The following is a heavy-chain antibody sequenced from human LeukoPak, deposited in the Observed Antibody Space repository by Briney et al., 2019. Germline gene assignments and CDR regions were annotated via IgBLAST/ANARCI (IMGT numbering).Heavy chain of an antibody. D-gene: IGHD5-18*01. Sequence: GGSLRLSCAASGFTFSSYAMSWVRQAPGKGLEWVSAISGSGGSTYYADSVKGRFTISRDNSKNTLYLQMNSLRAEDTAVYYCAKTGVKYSYGSYFDYWGQGTLVTVSS. V-gene: IGHV3-23*01. J-gene: IGHJ4*02. CDR3: AKTGVKYSYGSYFDY. CDR1: GFTFSSYA. CDR2: ISGSGGST.